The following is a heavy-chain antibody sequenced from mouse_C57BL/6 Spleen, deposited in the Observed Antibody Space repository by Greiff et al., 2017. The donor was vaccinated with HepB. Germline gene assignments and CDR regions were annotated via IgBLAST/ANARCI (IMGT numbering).Heavy chain of an antibody. CDR2: INPNYGTT. CDR1: GYSFTDYN. Sequence: VQLQQSGPELVKPGASVKISCKASGYSFTDYNMNWVKQSNGKSLEWIGVINPNYGTTSYNQKFKGKAPLTVDQSSSTAYMQLNSLTSEDSAVYYCARRDSPITTVVEGYAMDYWGQGTSVTVSS. D-gene: IGHD1-1*01. J-gene: IGHJ4*01. V-gene: IGHV1-39*01. CDR3: ARRDSPITTVVEGYAMDY.